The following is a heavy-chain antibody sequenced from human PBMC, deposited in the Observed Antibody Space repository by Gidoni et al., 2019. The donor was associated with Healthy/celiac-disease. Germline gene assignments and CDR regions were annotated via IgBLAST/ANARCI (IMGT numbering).Heavy chain of an antibody. CDR3: ARHEYTAMVDY. CDR1: GYSFTGYL. J-gene: IGHJ4*02. V-gene: IGHV5-51*01. Sequence: EVQLVQSGAEVKKPGESLKISCTGSGYSFTGYLIGWVRQMPGEGLEGMGIIYPGDSDTRYSPSIQGQVTISADKSISTAYLQWSSLKASDTAMYYCARHEYTAMVDYWGQGTLVTVSS. D-gene: IGHD5-18*01. CDR2: IYPGDSDT.